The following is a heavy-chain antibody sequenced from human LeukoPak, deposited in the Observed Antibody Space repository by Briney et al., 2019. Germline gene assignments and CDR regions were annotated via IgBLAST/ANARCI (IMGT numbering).Heavy chain of an antibody. CDR2: IKQDGSEQ. D-gene: IGHD5-12*01. Sequence: PGGSLRLSCAASGFTFTTYWMGWVRQAPGKGLEWVANIKQDGSEQYYVDSVKGRFTISRDNAKNSLYLQMNSLRAEDTAVYYCARDSRATTHYYYYYMDVWGKGTTVTISS. V-gene: IGHV3-7*01. J-gene: IGHJ6*03. CDR3: ARDSRATTHYYYYYMDV. CDR1: GFTFTTYW.